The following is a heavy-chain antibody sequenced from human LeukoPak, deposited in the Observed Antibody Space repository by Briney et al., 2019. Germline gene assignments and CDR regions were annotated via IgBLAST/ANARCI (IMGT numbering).Heavy chain of an antibody. CDR3: ARAPELRVGSSWYALDS. J-gene: IGHJ4*02. Sequence: SGGSLRLSCAASGFTFSSYGIHWVRQAPGKGLDWVAHISYDGNTKSYADSVKGRVTISRDNSKKTVILQMDSLTIEDTGTYYCARAPELRVGSSWYALDSWGQGTLVAVSS. V-gene: IGHV3-30*03. CDR2: ISYDGNTK. D-gene: IGHD6-13*01. CDR1: GFTFSSYG.